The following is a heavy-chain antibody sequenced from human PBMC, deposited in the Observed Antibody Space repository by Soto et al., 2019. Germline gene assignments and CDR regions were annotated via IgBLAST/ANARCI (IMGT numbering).Heavy chain of an antibody. Sequence: QVQLVQSGAEVKKPGSSVKVSCKASGGTFSSYAISWVRQAPGQGLEWMGGIIPIFGTANYAQKFQGRVTITADESTSSAYMERSSLRSEDTAVYYCASPKNYHWYFDLWGRGTLVTVSS. CDR2: IIPIFGTA. CDR1: GGTFSSYA. D-gene: IGHD1-7*01. CDR3: ASPKNYHWYFDL. V-gene: IGHV1-69*01. J-gene: IGHJ2*01.